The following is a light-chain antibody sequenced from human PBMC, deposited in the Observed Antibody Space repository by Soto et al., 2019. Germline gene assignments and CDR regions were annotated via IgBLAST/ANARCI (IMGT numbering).Light chain of an antibody. Sequence: QSVLTQPASLSVSPGQSITISCTGTSSDVGGYNYVSWYQQHPGRAPKLMIFDVSNRSSGVSNRFSGSKSGNTASLTISGLQAEDEADYYCSSYTSSSAPYVFGTGTKSPS. CDR3: SSYTSSSAPYV. CDR1: SSDVGGYNY. CDR2: DVS. V-gene: IGLV2-14*03. J-gene: IGLJ1*01.